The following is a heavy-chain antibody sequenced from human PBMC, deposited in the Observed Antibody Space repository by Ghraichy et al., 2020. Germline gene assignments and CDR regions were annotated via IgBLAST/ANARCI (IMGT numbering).Heavy chain of an antibody. CDR3: VRLGLGHYMDV. V-gene: IGHV4-59*08. CDR2: NFYYASA. J-gene: IGHJ6*03. D-gene: IGHD5/OR15-5a*01. Sequence: SEILSLTCNVPGDSMKTYYWSWIRQSPGKGLEWLGYNFYYASAKYNPSLEGRATISIDTSKNQFSLRLSSVTAADPAVYYFVRLGLGHYMDVWGRGTTVIVS. CDR1: GDSMKTYY.